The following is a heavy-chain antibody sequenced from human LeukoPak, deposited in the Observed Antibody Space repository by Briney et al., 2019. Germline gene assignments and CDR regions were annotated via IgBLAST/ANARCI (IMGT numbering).Heavy chain of an antibody. V-gene: IGHV1-18*01. CDR1: GNTFTSYG. CDR2: ISAYNGNT. J-gene: IGHJ5*02. Sequence: ASVKVSCKASGNTFTSYGISWVRQAPGQGLEWMGWISAYNGNTNYAQKLQGRVTMTTDTSTSTAYMELRSLRSDDTAVYYCARVPCTSASCLSWFDPWGQGTLVTVSS. D-gene: IGHD2-2*01. CDR3: ARVPCTSASCLSWFDP.